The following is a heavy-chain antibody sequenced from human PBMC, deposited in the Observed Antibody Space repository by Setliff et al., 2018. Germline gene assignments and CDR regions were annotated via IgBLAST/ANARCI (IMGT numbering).Heavy chain of an antibody. Sequence: SETLSLTCTVSGGSVSIGSYYWSWIRQPAGKGLEWFGHIYTSGSTNYNPSLKRRVTMSLDTPKNQFSFNLYSVIAADTAVYFCARHLSYYGESMDVWGKGTTVTFSS. V-gene: IGHV4-61*09. CDR1: GGSVSIGSYY. CDR3: ARHLSYYGESMDV. D-gene: IGHD2-21*01. CDR2: IYTSGST. J-gene: IGHJ6*03.